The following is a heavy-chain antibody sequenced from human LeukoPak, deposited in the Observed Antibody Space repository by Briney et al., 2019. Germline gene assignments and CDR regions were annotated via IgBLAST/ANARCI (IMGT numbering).Heavy chain of an antibody. CDR1: GFIFSKHY. V-gene: IGHV3-11*04. Sequence: GGSLRLSCAVSGFIFSKHYMSWIRQAPGKGVEWVSYISGSGSTTYYADSVKGRFTISRDNAKNSLYLQMNSLRAEDTAIYYCARGPSDYYDSSGIRDAFDIWGRGTMVTVSS. CDR2: ISGSGSTT. D-gene: IGHD3-22*01. CDR3: ARGPSDYYDSSGIRDAFDI. J-gene: IGHJ3*02.